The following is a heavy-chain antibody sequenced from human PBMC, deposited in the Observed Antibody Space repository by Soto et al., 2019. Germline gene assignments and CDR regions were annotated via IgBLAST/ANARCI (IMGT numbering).Heavy chain of an antibody. CDR1: GFTFSNYG. CDR3: AKDGAPRYCGRSSCRPAGAY. J-gene: IGHJ4*02. Sequence: QVQLVESGGGVVQPGRSLRLSCAGSGFTFSNYGLHWVRQAPGKGLEWVAVISHDGSHKYYADSVKGRFTISRDNSNNMLYLQMDSLRAEDTAVYYCAKDGAPRYCGRSSCRPAGAYWGQGTLVTVSS. V-gene: IGHV3-30*18. CDR2: ISHDGSHK. D-gene: IGHD2-15*01.